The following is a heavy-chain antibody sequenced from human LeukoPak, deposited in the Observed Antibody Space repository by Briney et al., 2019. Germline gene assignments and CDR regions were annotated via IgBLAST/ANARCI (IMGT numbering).Heavy chain of an antibody. CDR2: IYSSGST. D-gene: IGHD6-19*01. V-gene: IGHV4-4*07. J-gene: IGHJ5*02. Sequence: SETLSLTCSVSGDSISNYYWSWVRQPAGKGLEWIGRIYSSGSTDYNPSLKSRVSMSVDTSKNQFSLKLSSVTAADTALYHCASSWFAVGGTETNWFDPWGQGTLVTVSS. CDR3: ASSWFAVGGTETNWFDP. CDR1: GDSISNYY.